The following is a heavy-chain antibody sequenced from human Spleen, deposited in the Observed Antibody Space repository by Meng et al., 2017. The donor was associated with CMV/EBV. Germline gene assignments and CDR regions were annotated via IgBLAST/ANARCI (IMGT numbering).Heavy chain of an antibody. D-gene: IGHD2-2*01. V-gene: IGHV1-2*02. J-gene: IGHJ6*02. CDR1: GGTFSNYT. CDR3: ARAPIYCSSTSCSFYYYYGMDV. CDR2: INPNSGGT. Sequence: ASVKVSCKASGGTFSNYTISWVRQAPGQGLEWMGWINPNSGGTNYAQKFQGRVTMTRDTSISTAYMELSRLRSDDTAVYYCARAPIYCSSTSCSFYYYYGMDVWGQGTTVTVSS.